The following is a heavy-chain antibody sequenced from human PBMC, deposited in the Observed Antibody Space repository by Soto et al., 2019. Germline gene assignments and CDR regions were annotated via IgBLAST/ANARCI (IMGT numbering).Heavy chain of an antibody. V-gene: IGHV1-69*06. D-gene: IGHD6-6*01. CDR1: GGTFSSYA. J-gene: IGHJ6*02. CDR3: ARAGISSSPLYYYYGMDV. Sequence: SLKVSCKASGGTFSSYAISWVRQAPGQGLEWMGGIIPIFGTANYAQKFQGRVTITADKSTSTAYMELSSLRSEDTAVYYCARAGISSSPLYYYYGMDVWGQGTTVTVSS. CDR2: IIPIFGTA.